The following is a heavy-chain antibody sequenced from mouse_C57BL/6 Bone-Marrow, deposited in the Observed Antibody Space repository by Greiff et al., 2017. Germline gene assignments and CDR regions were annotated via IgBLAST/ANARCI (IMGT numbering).Heavy chain of an antibody. J-gene: IGHJ3*01. CDR2: ISSGGSYT. Sequence: EVMLVESGGDLVKPGGSLKLSCAASGFTFSSYGMSWVRQTPDKRLEWVATISSGGSYTYYPDSVKGRFTISRDNAKNTLYLQMSSLKSEDTAMYYCARWDGGFAYWGQGTLVTVSA. CDR1: GFTFSSYG. V-gene: IGHV5-6*02. CDR3: ARWDGGFAY. D-gene: IGHD4-1*01.